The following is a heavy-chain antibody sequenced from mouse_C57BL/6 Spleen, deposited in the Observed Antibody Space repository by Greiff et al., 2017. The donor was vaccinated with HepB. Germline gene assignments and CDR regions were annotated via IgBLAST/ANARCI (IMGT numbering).Heavy chain of an antibody. J-gene: IGHJ1*03. V-gene: IGHV1-22*01. CDR2: INPNNGGT. CDR3: ARKRISNSLYWYFDV. D-gene: IGHD2-5*01. CDR1: GYTFTDYN. Sequence: EVQLVESGPELVKPGASVKMSCKASGYTFTDYNMHWVKQSHGKSLEWIGYINPNNGGTSYNQKFKGKATLTVNKSAITAYMELRSLTSEDSAVYYCARKRISNSLYWYFDVWGTGTTVTVSS.